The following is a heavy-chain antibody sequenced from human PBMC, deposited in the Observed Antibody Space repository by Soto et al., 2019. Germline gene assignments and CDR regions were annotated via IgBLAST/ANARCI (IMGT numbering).Heavy chain of an antibody. CDR3: GGKNYDSSGYFDY. D-gene: IGHD3-22*01. CDR1: GGSISSYY. Sequence: SETLSLTCTVSGGSISSYYWSWTRQPPGKELEWIGYMYYSGSTNYNPSLKSRVTISVDTSKNQFSLKLSSVTAADTAVYYCGGKNYDSSGYFDYWGQGTLVTVSS. V-gene: IGHV4-59*01. CDR2: MYYSGST. J-gene: IGHJ4*02.